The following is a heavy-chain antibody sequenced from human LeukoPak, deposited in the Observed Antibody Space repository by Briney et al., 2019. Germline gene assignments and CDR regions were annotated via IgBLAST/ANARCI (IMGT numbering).Heavy chain of an antibody. D-gene: IGHD6-13*01. V-gene: IGHV4-31*03. CDR1: GGSISSGGYY. Sequence: SQTLSLTCTVSGGSISSGGYYWSWIRQHPGEGLEWIGYIYYSGSTYYNPSLKSRVTISVDTSKNQFSLKLSSVTAADTAVYYCARLSLYSSSWLLDYWGQGTLVTVSS. CDR2: IYYSGST. J-gene: IGHJ4*02. CDR3: ARLSLYSSSWLLDY.